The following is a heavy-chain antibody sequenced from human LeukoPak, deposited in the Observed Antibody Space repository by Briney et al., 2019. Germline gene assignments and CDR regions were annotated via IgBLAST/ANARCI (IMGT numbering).Heavy chain of an antibody. CDR2: IYYSGST. J-gene: IGHJ5*02. Sequence: PSETLSLTCTVSGGSISSYYLSWIRQPPGKGLEWIGYIYYSGSTNYNPSLKSRVAISVDTSKNQFSLKLSSVTAADTAVYYCARDEGWFDPWGQGTPVTVSS. V-gene: IGHV4-59*01. CDR3: ARDEGWFDP. CDR1: GGSISSYY.